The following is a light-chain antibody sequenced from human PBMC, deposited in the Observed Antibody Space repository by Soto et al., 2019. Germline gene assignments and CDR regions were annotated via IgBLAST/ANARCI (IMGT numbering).Light chain of an antibody. Sequence: QSVLTQPASVSGSPGQSITISCTRSSTDFENYNLVSWYQHCPDKAPKLIIYEGTKRPSEISDRFSGSDSDTTASLIISGLQPEDEADYYCSSYAGSSARVVFGGGTKLTVL. J-gene: IGLJ2*01. CDR2: EGT. V-gene: IGLV2-23*01. CDR1: STDFENYNL. CDR3: SSYAGSSARVV.